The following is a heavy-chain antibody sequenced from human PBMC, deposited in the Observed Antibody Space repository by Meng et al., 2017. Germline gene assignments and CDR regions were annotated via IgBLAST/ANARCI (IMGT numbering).Heavy chain of an antibody. Sequence: QVQLQQWGAGLLKPSETLSLTCAVYGESFSGYYWSWIRQPPGKGLEWIGEITNSGTTNYNPSPKSRVTMSVATSKKQFSLKLSSVTAADTAVYYCARRGADYGAFDPWGQGTLVTVSS. J-gene: IGHJ5*02. CDR3: ARRGADYGAFDP. V-gene: IGHV4-34*01. CDR1: GESFSGYY. CDR2: ITNSGTT. D-gene: IGHD4/OR15-4a*01.